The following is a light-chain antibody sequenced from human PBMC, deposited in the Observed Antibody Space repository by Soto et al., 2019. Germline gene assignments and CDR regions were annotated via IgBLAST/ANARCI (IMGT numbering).Light chain of an antibody. V-gene: IGKV3-20*01. CDR3: QQYGSSPLT. Sequence: EIVLTQSPGTLSLSPGERATLSCRASQSVSSSYLAWYQQKPGQPPRLLIYAASFRASGIPDRLSGGGCGTDFILTISRLEPEDFAEYYCQQYGSSPLTFGQGTRLEIK. J-gene: IGKJ5*01. CDR2: AAS. CDR1: QSVSSSY.